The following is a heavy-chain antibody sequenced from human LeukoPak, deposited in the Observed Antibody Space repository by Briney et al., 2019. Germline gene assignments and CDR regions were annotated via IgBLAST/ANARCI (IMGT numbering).Heavy chain of an antibody. D-gene: IGHD2-2*01. Sequence: ASVKVSCKASGYTFTGYYMHWVRQAPGQGLEWMGWINPNSGGTNYAQKFQGRVTMTRDTSISTAYMELSRLRSDDTAVYYCARGRRDYCSSTSCSILLDYWGQGTLVTVSS. CDR2: INPNSGGT. CDR3: ARGRRDYCSSTSCSILLDY. CDR1: GYTFTGYY. V-gene: IGHV1-2*02. J-gene: IGHJ4*02.